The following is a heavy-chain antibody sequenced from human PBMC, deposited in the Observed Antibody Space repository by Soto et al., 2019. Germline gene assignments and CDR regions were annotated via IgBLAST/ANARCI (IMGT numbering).Heavy chain of an antibody. D-gene: IGHD1-26*01. Sequence: GGSLRLSCAASGFTFSSYWMSWVRQAPGKGLEWVANIKQDGSEKYYVDSVKGRFTISRDNAKNSLYLQMNSLRAEDTAVYYCARSGRSRDGYNAPDYWGQGTLVTVSS. CDR1: GFTFSSYW. J-gene: IGHJ4*02. V-gene: IGHV3-7*01. CDR3: ARSGRSRDGYNAPDY. CDR2: IKQDGSEK.